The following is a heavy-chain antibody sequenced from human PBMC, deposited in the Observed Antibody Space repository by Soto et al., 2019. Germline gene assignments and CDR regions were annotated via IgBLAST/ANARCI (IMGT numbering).Heavy chain of an antibody. CDR2: INAGNGHT. CDR3: ARGFTLREAIPVAFDI. V-gene: IGHV1-3*01. CDR1: GYTFTKYA. Sequence: QVQFVQSGAEVKKPGASVKVSCKTSGYTFTKYAMHWVRQAPGHSLEWMGWINAGNGHTEYSQRFQGRVTITRDTSASTVYMELSSLTSKDTAVYYCARGFTLREAIPVAFDIWGQGTMVAVSS. J-gene: IGHJ3*02.